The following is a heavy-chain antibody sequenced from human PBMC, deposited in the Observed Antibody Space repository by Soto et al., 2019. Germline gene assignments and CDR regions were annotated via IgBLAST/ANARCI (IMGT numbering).Heavy chain of an antibody. V-gene: IGHV3-30*18. CDR1: GFTFSSYG. D-gene: IGHD6-6*01. CDR2: ISYDGSNK. J-gene: IGHJ4*02. CDR3: AKDLQLVFDY. Sequence: GGSLRLSCAASGFTFSSYGMHWVRQAPGKGLEWVAVISYDGSNKYYADSVKGRFTISRDNSKNTLYLQMNSLRAEDTAVYYCAKDLQLVFDYWGQGTLVTVSS.